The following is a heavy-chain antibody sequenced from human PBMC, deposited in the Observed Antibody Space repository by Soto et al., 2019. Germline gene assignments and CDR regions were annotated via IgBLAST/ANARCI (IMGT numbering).Heavy chain of an antibody. CDR3: ATVFAV. Sequence: DVQLVESGGGLVQPGGSLRVSCAASGFTFRSHRIHWVRQAPGKGLEWVSRIDTDGGGTSYADSVKGRFTISTDNAENTVYLQMNGLRVEDTAVYYCATVFAVWGQGTLVTVSS. CDR2: IDTDGGGT. D-gene: IGHD2-8*01. CDR1: GFTFRSHR. J-gene: IGHJ4*02. V-gene: IGHV3-74*01.